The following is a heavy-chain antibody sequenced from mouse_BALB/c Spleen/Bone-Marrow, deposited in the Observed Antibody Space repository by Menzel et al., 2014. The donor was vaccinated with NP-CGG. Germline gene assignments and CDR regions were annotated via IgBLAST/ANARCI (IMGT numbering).Heavy chain of an antibody. J-gene: IGHJ4*01. CDR3: ARGHYGSSYSAVDY. V-gene: IGHV1-4*01. CDR1: GSTFTNYT. D-gene: IGHD1-1*01. CDR2: INPSSGYT. Sequence: QVQLQQPGAELARPGASVRMSCKASGSTFTNYTMHWIKQRPGQGLEWIGYINPSSGYTNYNQKFKVKATLTADKSSSTAYMQLSSLTSEASAVYYCARGHYGSSYSAVDYWGQGTSVTVSS.